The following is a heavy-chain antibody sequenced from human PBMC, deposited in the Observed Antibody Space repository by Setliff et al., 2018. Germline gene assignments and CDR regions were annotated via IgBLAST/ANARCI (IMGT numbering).Heavy chain of an antibody. CDR2: ITYDGGNK. Sequence: GGSLRLSCAASGFTFSSYAMHWVRQAPGKGLEWVAVITYDGGNKFYADSVRGRFTISRDNSKNTLYLQMNSLRAEDTAVYYCARDVKALYYNFWSGQLDYWGQGALVTVSS. V-gene: IGHV3-30*01. CDR3: ARDVKALYYNFWSGQLDY. J-gene: IGHJ4*02. CDR1: GFTFSSYA. D-gene: IGHD3-3*01.